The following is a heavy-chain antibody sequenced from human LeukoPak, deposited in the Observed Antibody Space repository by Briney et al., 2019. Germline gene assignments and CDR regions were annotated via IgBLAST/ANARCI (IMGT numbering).Heavy chain of an antibody. D-gene: IGHD3-10*01. V-gene: IGHV3-9*01. J-gene: IGHJ4*02. CDR2: ISRKSDYM. CDR1: GFIFHDSV. Sequence: GGSLRLSCGASGFIFHDSVMHWVRHAPGKGLEWVSGISRKSDYMSYAESVKGRFTISRDNAKNSLYLQMNSLRVEDTALYYCAKERYDGSGAAYDNWGQGSLVTVSS. CDR3: AKERYDGSGAAYDN.